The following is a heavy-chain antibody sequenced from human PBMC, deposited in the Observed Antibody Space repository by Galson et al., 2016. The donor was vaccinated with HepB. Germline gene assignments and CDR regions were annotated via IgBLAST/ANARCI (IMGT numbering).Heavy chain of an antibody. J-gene: IGHJ4*02. CDR2: IIPIFDSA. V-gene: IGHV1-69*04. Sequence: SVKVSCKASGGTSSNYAINWVRQAPGQGLEWMGRIIPIFDSANYAQKFQDRVAITVDKSTSTAYMELSSLRPEDTAVFYCARQDSYDSTGLDYWGQGTLVTVSS. CDR3: ARQDSYDSTGLDY. CDR1: GGTSSNYA. D-gene: IGHD3-22*01.